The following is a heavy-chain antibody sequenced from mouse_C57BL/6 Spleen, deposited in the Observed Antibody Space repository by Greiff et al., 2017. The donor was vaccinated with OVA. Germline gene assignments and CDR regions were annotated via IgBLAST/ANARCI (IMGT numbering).Heavy chain of an antibody. J-gene: IGHJ2*01. CDR3: ARWDYYGSSYPYFDY. CDR1: GYAFSSSW. D-gene: IGHD1-1*01. V-gene: IGHV1-82*01. Sequence: QVQLQQSGPELVKPGASVKISCKASGYAFSSSWMNWVKQRPGKGLEWIGRIYPGDGDTNYNGKYKGKATLTADNSSSTAYMQLCSLTSEDSAVYFCARWDYYGSSYPYFDYWGQGTTRTVSS. CDR2: IYPGDGDT.